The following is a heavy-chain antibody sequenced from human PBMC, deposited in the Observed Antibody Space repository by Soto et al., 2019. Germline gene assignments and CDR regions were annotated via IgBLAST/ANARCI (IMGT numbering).Heavy chain of an antibody. CDR3: AKDSEYYDFWSGFRHGMDV. J-gene: IGHJ6*02. D-gene: IGHD3-3*01. CDR2: ISGSGGST. CDR1: GFTFSSYA. Sequence: GGSLRLSCAASGFTFSSYAMSWVRQAPGKGLEWVSAISGSGGSTYYADSVKGRFTISRDNSKNTLYLKMNSLSAEDTAVYYCAKDSEYYDFWSGFRHGMDVWGQGTTVTVSS. V-gene: IGHV3-23*01.